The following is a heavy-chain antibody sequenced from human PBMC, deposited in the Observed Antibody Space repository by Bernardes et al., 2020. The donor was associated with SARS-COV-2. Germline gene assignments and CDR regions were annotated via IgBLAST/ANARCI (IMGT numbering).Heavy chain of an antibody. Sequence: GGSLRLSCAASGFTFSSYAMHWVRQAPGKGLEWVAVISYDGSNKYYADSVKGRFTISRDNSKNTLYLQMNSLRAEDTAVYYCARGKRVVPAAIYWYFDLWGRGTLVTVSS. CDR3: ARGKRVVPAAIYWYFDL. J-gene: IGHJ2*01. D-gene: IGHD2-2*02. CDR1: GFTFSSYA. V-gene: IGHV3-30*04. CDR2: ISYDGSNK.